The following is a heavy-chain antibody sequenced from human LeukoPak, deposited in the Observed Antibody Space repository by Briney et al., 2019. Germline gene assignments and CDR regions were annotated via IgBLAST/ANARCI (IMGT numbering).Heavy chain of an antibody. Sequence: PGASVKVSCRASGYTFTGYYMHWVRQAPGQGLEWMGWINPNSGGTNYAQKFQGRVTMTRDTSISTAYMELSRPRSDDTAVYYCARVVYSSSWSGAPTVFDYWGQGTLVTVSS. CDR1: GYTFTGYY. V-gene: IGHV1-2*02. D-gene: IGHD6-13*01. CDR2: INPNSGGT. J-gene: IGHJ4*02. CDR3: ARVVYSSSWSGAPTVFDY.